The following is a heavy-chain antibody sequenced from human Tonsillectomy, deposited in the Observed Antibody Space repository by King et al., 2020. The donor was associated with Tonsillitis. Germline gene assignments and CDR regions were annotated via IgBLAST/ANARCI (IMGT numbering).Heavy chain of an antibody. V-gene: IGHV2-5*01. D-gene: IGHD3-9*01. CDR1: GFSLSTSGVG. CDR3: AHTLLRYFDWLLLPFDY. CDR2: IYWNDDK. J-gene: IGHJ4*02. Sequence: ITLKESGPTLVKPTQTLTLTCTFSGFSLSTSGVGVGWIRQPPGKALEWLALIYWNDDKRYSPSLKSRLTITKDTSKNQVVLTMTNMDPVDTATYYCAHTLLRYFDWLLLPFDYWGQGTLVTVSS.